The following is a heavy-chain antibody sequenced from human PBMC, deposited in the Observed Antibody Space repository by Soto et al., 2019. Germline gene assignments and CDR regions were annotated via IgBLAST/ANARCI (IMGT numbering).Heavy chain of an antibody. V-gene: IGHV3-23*01. CDR3: AKRKMRKGRGTDTWTCFDY. D-gene: IGHD3-16*01. CDR1: GFTFSSYA. J-gene: IGHJ4*02. Sequence: EVQLLESGGGLVQPGGSLRLSCAASGFTFSSYAMSWVRQAPGKGLEWVSAISGSGGSTYYADSVKGRFTISRDTSKNTLYLHLNSLRAEDTAVYYCAKRKMRKGRGTDTWTCFDYWGQGNLVTVCS. CDR2: ISGSGGST.